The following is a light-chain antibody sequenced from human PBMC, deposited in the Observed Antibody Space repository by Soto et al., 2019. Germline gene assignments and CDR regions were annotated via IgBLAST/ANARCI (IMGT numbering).Light chain of an antibody. J-gene: IGKJ1*01. CDR3: QQYGSSGT. V-gene: IGKV3-20*01. Sequence: EIVLTQSPGTLSLSPGERATLSCRASHSVGSSYLAWYQQKPGQAPRLLIYDASNRATGIPDRFSGSGSGTDFTLTISRLEPEDFAVYYCQQYGSSGTFGQGTKVDIK. CDR1: HSVGSSY. CDR2: DAS.